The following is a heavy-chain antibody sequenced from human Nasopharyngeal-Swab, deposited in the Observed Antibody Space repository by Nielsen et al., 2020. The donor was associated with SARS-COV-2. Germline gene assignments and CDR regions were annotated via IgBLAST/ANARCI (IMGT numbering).Heavy chain of an antibody. CDR3: ASPHCNDGVCYSRAAFDS. D-gene: IGHD2-8*01. CDR2: TSPNSGGT. J-gene: IGHJ4*02. V-gene: IGHV1-2*06. Sequence: ASVKVSCKPSRYTFTGYFIHWVRKAPGQGLEWKGRTSPNSGGTNNAQKFQGRVTMTWDTSISTAYMALSRLRSDDTAVYYCASPHCNDGVCYSRAAFDSWGPGTLVTVSS. CDR1: RYTFTGYF.